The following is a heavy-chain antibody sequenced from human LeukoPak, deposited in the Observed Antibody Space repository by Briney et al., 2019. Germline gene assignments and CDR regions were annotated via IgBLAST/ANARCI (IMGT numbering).Heavy chain of an antibody. CDR2: IYSGDST. Sequence: SGGSLRLSCAASGFTVSSNYMNWVRQAPGKGLDWVSVIYSGDSTNYADSVKGRFTISRDNSKNTLYLQMNSLRAEDTAVYYCIYGYTLDFGGQGTLVTVSS. J-gene: IGHJ4*02. CDR1: GFTVSSNY. CDR3: IYGYTLDF. V-gene: IGHV3-53*01. D-gene: IGHD5-18*01.